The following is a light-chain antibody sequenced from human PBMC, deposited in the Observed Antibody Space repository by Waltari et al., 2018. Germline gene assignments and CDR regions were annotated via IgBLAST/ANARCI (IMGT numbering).Light chain of an antibody. Sequence: DIQLTQSPSSLSASVGDRVTITCRASQSISSYLNWYQQKPGKAPKLLIDAASSLQSGVPSRFSGSGSGTDFTLTISSLQPEDFATYYCQQSYSTPYTFGQGTRLDIK. CDR3: QQSYSTPYT. CDR1: QSISSY. V-gene: IGKV1-39*01. J-gene: IGKJ2*01. CDR2: AAS.